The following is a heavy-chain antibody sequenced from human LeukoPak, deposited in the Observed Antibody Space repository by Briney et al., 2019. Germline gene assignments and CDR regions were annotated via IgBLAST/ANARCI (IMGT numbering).Heavy chain of an antibody. CDR3: AREGGTSSLFDY. CDR2: INPHSGGT. J-gene: IGHJ4*02. Sequence: ASVKVSCKASGYTFSDYHIHWVRQAPGHGLECMGWINPHSGGTYYAQKFQGRVTMTRDTSITTAYMELSRLRSDDTAVYYCAREGGTSSLFDYWGQGTLVTVSS. CDR1: GYTFSDYH. V-gene: IGHV1-2*02.